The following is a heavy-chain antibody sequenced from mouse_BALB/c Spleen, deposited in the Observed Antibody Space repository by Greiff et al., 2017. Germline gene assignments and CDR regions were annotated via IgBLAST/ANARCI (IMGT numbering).Heavy chain of an antibody. V-gene: IGHV14-3*02. J-gene: IGHJ2*01. CDR3: ARELGRGGYFDY. D-gene: IGHD4-1*01. CDR2: IDPANGNT. CDR1: GFNIKDTY. Sequence: EVKVVESGAELVKPGASVKLSCTASGFNIKDTYMHWVKQRPEQGLEWIGRIDPANGNTKYVPKFQGKATITADTSSNTAYLQLSSLTSEDTAVYYCARELGRGGYFDYWGQGTTLTVSS.